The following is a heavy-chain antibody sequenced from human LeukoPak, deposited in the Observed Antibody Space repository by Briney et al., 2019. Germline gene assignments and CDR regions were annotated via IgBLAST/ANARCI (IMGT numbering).Heavy chain of an antibody. V-gene: IGHV3-23*01. CDR2: ISGSGGST. Sequence: GRSLRLSCAASGFTFSSYAMSWVRQAPGEGLEWVSAISGSGGSTFYADSVKGRFTISRDNSKNTLYLQMNSLRAEDTAIYYCAKKVVAVPAAVRIDYFDHWGQGTLVAVSS. J-gene: IGHJ4*02. CDR1: GFTFSSYA. CDR3: AKKVVAVPAAVRIDYFDH. D-gene: IGHD2-2*01.